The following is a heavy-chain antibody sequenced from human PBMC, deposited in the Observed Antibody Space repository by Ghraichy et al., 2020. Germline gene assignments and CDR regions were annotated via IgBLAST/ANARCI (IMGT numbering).Heavy chain of an antibody. CDR1: GFTFDDYA. CDR2: ISWNSGSI. Sequence: GGSLRLSCAASGFTFDDYAMHWVRQAPGKGLEWVSGISWNSGSIGYADSVKGRFTISRDNAKNSLYLQMNSLRAEDTVLYYCAKAQSQQLVPRNYYYYYAMDVWGQGTTVTVSS. CDR3: AKAQSQQLVPRNYYYYYAMDV. D-gene: IGHD6-13*01. J-gene: IGHJ6*02. V-gene: IGHV3-9*01.